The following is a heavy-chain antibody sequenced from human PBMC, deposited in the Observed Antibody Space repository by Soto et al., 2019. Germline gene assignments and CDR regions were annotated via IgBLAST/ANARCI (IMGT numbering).Heavy chain of an antibody. D-gene: IGHD4-17*01. CDR1: GFSFTNYG. Sequence: EVQLLEAGGGLVQPGGSLRLSCAASGFSFTNYGMSWVRQAPGKGLEWLSAIIGNGDTAYYADSVRGRFTISRDNSKNTLYLQFDDLGAEDTAIYYCAKDYDYGDSPPFDYRGQGTLVTVSS. V-gene: IGHV3-23*01. CDR3: AKDYDYGDSPPFDY. J-gene: IGHJ4*02. CDR2: IIGNGDTA.